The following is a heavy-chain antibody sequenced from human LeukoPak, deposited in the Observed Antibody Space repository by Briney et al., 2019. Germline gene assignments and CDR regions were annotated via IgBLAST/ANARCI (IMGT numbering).Heavy chain of an antibody. CDR1: GFTFSSYG. CDR2: IRYDGSNK. V-gene: IGHV3-30*02. Sequence: PGGSLRLSCAASGFTFSSYGMHWVRQAPGKGLEWVAFIRYDGSNKYYADSVKGRFTISRGNSKNTLYLQMNSLRAEDTAVYYCARTRGVPAAKVCDYWGQGTLVTVSS. D-gene: IGHD2-2*01. CDR3: ARTRGVPAAKVCDY. J-gene: IGHJ4*02.